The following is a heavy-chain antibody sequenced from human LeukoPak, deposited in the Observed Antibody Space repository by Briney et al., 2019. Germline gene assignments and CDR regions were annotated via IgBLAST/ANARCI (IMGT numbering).Heavy chain of an antibody. D-gene: IGHD1-26*01. CDR3: ARAIWELYTFDY. Sequence: GASVKVSCKASGYTFTSYYMHWVRQAPGQGLEWMGIINPSGGSTSYAQKFQGRVTITRDTSTSTVYMELSSLRSEDTAVYYCARAIWELYTFDYWGQGTLVTVSS. J-gene: IGHJ4*02. CDR1: GYTFTSYY. CDR2: INPSGGST. V-gene: IGHV1-46*01.